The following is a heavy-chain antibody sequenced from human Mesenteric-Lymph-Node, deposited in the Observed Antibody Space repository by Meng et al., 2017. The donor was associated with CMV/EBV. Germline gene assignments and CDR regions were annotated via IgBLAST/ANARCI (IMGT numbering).Heavy chain of an antibody. CDR3: ARGRHDSNFRDDEFRI. CDR1: GFTFSSYS. CDR2: IRSDGGST. D-gene: IGHD5-24*01. J-gene: IGHJ3*02. V-gene: IGHV3-64*02. Sequence: GGSLRLSCAASGFTFSSYSMNWIRQAPGKGLEFVSVIRSDGGSTYYAGSVKGRFSISRDNSKNTLYLQMDSLRVEDMAVYYCARGRHDSNFRDDEFRIWGLGTLVTVSS.